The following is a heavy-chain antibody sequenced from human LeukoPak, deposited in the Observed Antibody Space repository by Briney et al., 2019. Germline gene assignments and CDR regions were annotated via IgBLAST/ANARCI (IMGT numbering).Heavy chain of an antibody. CDR1: GFTFSSYS. J-gene: IGHJ3*02. CDR3: ARSSPHCSSTSCYNDAFDI. D-gene: IGHD2-2*02. V-gene: IGHV3-21*01. Sequence: PGGSLRLSCAASGFTFSSYSINWVRQAPGKGLEWVSSISSSSSYIYYADSVKGRFTISRDNAKNSLYLQMNSLRAEDTALYYCARSSPHCSSTSCYNDAFDIWGQGTMVTVSS. CDR2: ISSSSSYI.